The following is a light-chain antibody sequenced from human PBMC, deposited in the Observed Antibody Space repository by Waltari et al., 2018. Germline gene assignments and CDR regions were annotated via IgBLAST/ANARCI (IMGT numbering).Light chain of an antibody. CDR2: DVS. J-gene: IGLJ2*01. Sequence: QSALTQPRSVSGSPGQSVTISCTGTSSDVCGSNYVSWYQQHPGKAPKLMMYDVSKRPSGVPDRFSGSKSGNTASLTISGLQAEDEADYYCCSYAGSYTFVFGGGTKLTVL. CDR3: CSYAGSYTFV. CDR1: SSDVCGSNY. V-gene: IGLV2-11*01.